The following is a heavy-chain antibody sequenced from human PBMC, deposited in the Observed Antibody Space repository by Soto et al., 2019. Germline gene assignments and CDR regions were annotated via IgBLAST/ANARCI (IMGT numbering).Heavy chain of an antibody. Sequence: SETLSLTCAVYGGSFSGYYWSWIRQPPGKGLEWIGEINHSGSTNYNPSLKSRVTISVDTSKNQFSLKLSSVTAADTAVYYCAREKDEHYYTDVWGKGTTVTVSS. CDR3: AREKDEHYYTDV. CDR1: GGSFSGYY. J-gene: IGHJ6*03. V-gene: IGHV4-34*01. CDR2: INHSGST.